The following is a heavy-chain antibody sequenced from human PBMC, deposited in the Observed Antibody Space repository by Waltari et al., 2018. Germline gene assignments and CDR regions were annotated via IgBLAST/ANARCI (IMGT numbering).Heavy chain of an antibody. CDR3: ARWEIAVAGTGCDY. CDR1: GGSFRGYY. V-gene: IGHV4-34*01. CDR2: INHSGST. D-gene: IGHD6-19*01. Sequence: QVQLQQWGAGLLKTSETLSLTCAVYGGSFRGYYWSWIRQPPGKGLEWIGEINHSGSTNYNPSANNGVTISVETSKNQVSLKRSSVTAADTAVYYCARWEIAVAGTGCDYWGQGTLVTVSS. J-gene: IGHJ4*02.